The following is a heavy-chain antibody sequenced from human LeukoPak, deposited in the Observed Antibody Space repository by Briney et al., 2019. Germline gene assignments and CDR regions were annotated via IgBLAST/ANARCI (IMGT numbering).Heavy chain of an antibody. Sequence: PGGSLRLSCAASGFTFSSYSMNWVRQAPGKGLEWVSSISSSSSYIYYADSMKGRLTISRDNAKNSLYLQMNSLRAEDTAVYYCARSGDSSGLNYWGQGTLVTVSS. J-gene: IGHJ4*02. D-gene: IGHD6-19*01. CDR1: GFTFSSYS. CDR3: ARSGDSSGLNY. V-gene: IGHV3-21*01. CDR2: ISSSSSYI.